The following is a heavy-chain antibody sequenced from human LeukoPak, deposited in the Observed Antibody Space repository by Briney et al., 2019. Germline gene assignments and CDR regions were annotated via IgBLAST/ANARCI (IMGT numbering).Heavy chain of an antibody. V-gene: IGHV1-46*01. J-gene: IGHJ4*02. CDR1: GYTFTSYY. CDR2: INPSGGST. D-gene: IGHD4-17*01. Sequence: ASVKVSCKAPGYTFTSYYMHWVRQAPGQGLEWMGIINPSGGSTSYAQKFQGRVTMTRDMSTSTVYMELSSLRSEDTAVYYCAAGPGDHVDYWGQGTLVTVSS. CDR3: AAGPGDHVDY.